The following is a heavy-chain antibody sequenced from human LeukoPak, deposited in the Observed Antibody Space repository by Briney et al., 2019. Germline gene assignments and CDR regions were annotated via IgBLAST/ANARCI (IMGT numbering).Heavy chain of an antibody. Sequence: PGGSLRLSCAASGFTFSIYGMSWVRQAPGKGLEWVSAISGSGGSTYYADSVKGRFTISRDNSKNTLYLQMNSLRAEDTAVYYCAKISYYYDSSGYYLHSFDYWGQGTLVTVSS. CDR3: AKISYYYDSSGYYLHSFDY. D-gene: IGHD3-22*01. J-gene: IGHJ4*02. V-gene: IGHV3-23*01. CDR1: GFTFSIYG. CDR2: ISGSGGST.